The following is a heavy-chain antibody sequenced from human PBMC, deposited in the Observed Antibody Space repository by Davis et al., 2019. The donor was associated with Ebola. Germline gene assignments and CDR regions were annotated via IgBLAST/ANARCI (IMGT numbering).Heavy chain of an antibody. D-gene: IGHD2/OR15-2a*01. J-gene: IGHJ4*01. CDR3: AKDRHPLANNKINYFDY. CDR2: ISGSGGST. V-gene: IGHV3-23*01. CDR1: GFTFSSYA. Sequence: GGSLRLSCAASGFTFSSYAMSWVRQAPGKGLEWVSAISGSGGSTYYADSVKGRFTISRDNSKNTLYLQMNSLRAEDTAVYYCAKDRHPLANNKINYFDYWGPGTLVTVSS.